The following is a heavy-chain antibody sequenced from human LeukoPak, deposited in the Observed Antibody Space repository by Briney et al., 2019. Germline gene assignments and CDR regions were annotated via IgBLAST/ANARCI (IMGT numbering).Heavy chain of an antibody. V-gene: IGHV3-30*02. CDR1: GFTFSSYG. J-gene: IGHJ5*02. CDR2: IRYGGSNK. Sequence: GGSLRLPCAASGFTFSSYGMHWVRQAPGKGLEWVAFIRYGGSNKYYADSVKGRFTISRDNSKNTLYLQMNSLRAEDTAVYYCAKDSGVRYYDFWSGPPLGFDPWGQGTLVTVSS. D-gene: IGHD3-3*01. CDR3: AKDSGVRYYDFWSGPPLGFDP.